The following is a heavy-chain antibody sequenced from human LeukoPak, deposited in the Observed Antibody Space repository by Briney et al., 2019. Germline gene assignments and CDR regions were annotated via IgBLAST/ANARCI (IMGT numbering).Heavy chain of an antibody. D-gene: IGHD3-3*01. CDR1: GYTLTELS. V-gene: IGHV1-24*01. CDR2: FDPEDGET. Sequence: ASVKVSCKVSGYTLTELSMHWVRQAPGKGLEWMGGFDPEDGETIYAQKFQGGVTMTEDTSTDTAYMELSSLRSEDTAVYYCAPRTIFGVVTDYWGQGTLVTVSS. J-gene: IGHJ4*02. CDR3: APRTIFGVVTDY.